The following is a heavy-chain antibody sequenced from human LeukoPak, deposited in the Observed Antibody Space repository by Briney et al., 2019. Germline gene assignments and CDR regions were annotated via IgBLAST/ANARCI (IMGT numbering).Heavy chain of an antibody. CDR3: ARARWAANNWFDP. J-gene: IGHJ5*02. CDR2: IYHSGST. D-gene: IGHD6-13*01. V-gene: IGHV4-38-2*02. CDR1: GCSISSGYY. Sequence: SETLSLTCTVSGCSISSGYYWGWIRQPPGKGLEWIGSIYHSGSTYYNPSLKGRVTISVDTSKNQFSLKLSSVTAADTAVYYCARARWAANNWFDPWGQGTLVTVSS.